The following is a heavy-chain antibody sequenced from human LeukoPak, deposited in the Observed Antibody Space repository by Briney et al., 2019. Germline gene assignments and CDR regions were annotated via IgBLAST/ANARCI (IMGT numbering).Heavy chain of an antibody. J-gene: IGHJ3*02. D-gene: IGHD6-19*01. CDR3: ARTQDIAVPGTVAFDI. CDR2: IYYSGST. CDR1: GGSISSYF. V-gene: IGHV4-59*08. Sequence: SETLSLTCTVSGGSISSYFWSWIRQPPGKGLEWIGYIYYSGSTNYNPSLKSRVTISVDTSRNQFSLKLSSVTAADTAVYYCARTQDIAVPGTVAFDIWGQGTMVTVSS.